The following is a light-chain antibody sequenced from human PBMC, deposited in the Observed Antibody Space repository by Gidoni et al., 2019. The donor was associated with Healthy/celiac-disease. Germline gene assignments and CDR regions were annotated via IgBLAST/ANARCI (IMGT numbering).Light chain of an antibody. CDR2: WAS. V-gene: IGKV4-1*01. J-gene: IGKJ1*01. CDR1: QSFLYSTNNKNY. Sequence: DIVMTQSPDSLAVSLGERATINCKSSQSFLYSTNNKNYLAWYQQKPGQPPKLLIYWASTRESGVPDRFSGSGSGTDFTLTISSLQAEDVAVYYCQQYYSTPRTFXXXTKVEIK. CDR3: QQYYSTPRT.